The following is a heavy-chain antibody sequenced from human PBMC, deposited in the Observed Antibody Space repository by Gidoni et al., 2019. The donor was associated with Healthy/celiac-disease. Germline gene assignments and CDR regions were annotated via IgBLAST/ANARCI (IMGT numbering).Heavy chain of an antibody. Sequence: QVQLQQWGAGLWKPSETLSLTCAVYGGSVSGYYWSWIRQPPGKGLEWIGEINHSGSTNYNPSLKSRVTISVDTSKNQFSLKLSSVPAADTAVYYCARGHSSGWYHGGFDPWGQGTLVTVSS. CDR3: ARGHSSGWYHGGFDP. J-gene: IGHJ5*02. CDR1: GGSVSGYY. V-gene: IGHV4-34*01. D-gene: IGHD6-19*01. CDR2: INHSGST.